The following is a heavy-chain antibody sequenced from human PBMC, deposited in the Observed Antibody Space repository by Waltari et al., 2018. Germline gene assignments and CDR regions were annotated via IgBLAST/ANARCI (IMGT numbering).Heavy chain of an antibody. Sequence: EVQLVESGGGLVQPGGSLRLSCAASGFTFSSYRMNWVRQAPGKGLEWVSYISSSSSTIYYADSVKGRFTISRDNAKNSLYLQMNSLRAEDTAVYYCARGGNYDFWSGYRPDYWGQGTLVTVSS. V-gene: IGHV3-48*01. CDR3: ARGGNYDFWSGYRPDY. J-gene: IGHJ4*02. CDR2: ISSSSSTI. CDR1: GFTFSSYR. D-gene: IGHD3-3*01.